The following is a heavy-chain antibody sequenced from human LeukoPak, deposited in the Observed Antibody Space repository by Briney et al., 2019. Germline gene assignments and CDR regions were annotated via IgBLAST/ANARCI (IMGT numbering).Heavy chain of an antibody. CDR2: INAGGEDP. D-gene: IGHD3-10*01. Sequence: GASVKVSCKASRDMLNSDHIHWVRQAPGEGLERMGVINAGGEDPKFAQNFQGRVDLTWDTSTNTIYMELARLRSEDTAVHYCTRAKVPPRPTWFGSWGQGTLVTVSS. J-gene: IGHJ5*01. V-gene: IGHV1-46*02. CDR3: TRAKVPPRPTWFGS. CDR1: RDMLNSDH.